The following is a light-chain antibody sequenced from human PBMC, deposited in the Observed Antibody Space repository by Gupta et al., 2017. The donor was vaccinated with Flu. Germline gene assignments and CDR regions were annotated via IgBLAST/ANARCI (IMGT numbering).Light chain of an antibody. Sequence: FALTQPPSVSGSLGPSVTISSNGITCDVGNSNRVSWYQQSPGTAPKLMIYEVSNRPSGVPDRFSGSKSGNTASLTISGLQAEDEGDYYCSSYTTGSVLFGGGTKLTVL. J-gene: IGLJ2*01. CDR1: TCDVGNSNR. V-gene: IGLV2-18*02. CDR2: EVS. CDR3: SSYTTGSVL.